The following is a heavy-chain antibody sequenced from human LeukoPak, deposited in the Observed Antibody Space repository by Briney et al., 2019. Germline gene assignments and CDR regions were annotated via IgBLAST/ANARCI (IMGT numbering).Heavy chain of an antibody. J-gene: IGHJ4*02. V-gene: IGHV1-2*06. D-gene: IGHD3-16*02. CDR1: GYTFTGYY. CDR3: ARESCVWGSYRFLDY. CDR2: INPNSGGT. Sequence: ASVKVSCKASGYTFTGYYMHWVRQAPGQGLEWMGRINPNSGGTNYAQKFQGRVTMTRDTSISTAYMELSRLRSDDTAVYYCARESCVWGSYRFLDYWGQGTLVTVSS.